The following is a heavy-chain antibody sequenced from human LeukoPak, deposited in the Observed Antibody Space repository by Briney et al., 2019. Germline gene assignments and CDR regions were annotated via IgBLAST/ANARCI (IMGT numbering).Heavy chain of an antibody. CDR3: ARAVRIAATPFDY. CDR2: INHSGST. Sequence: KPSETLSLTCAVYGGSFSGYYWSWIRQPPGKGLEWIGEINHSGSTNYNPSLKSRVTISVDTSKNQFSLKLSSVTAADTAVYYCARAVRIAATPFDYWGQGTLVTVSS. CDR1: GGSFSGYY. D-gene: IGHD6-25*01. V-gene: IGHV4-34*01. J-gene: IGHJ4*02.